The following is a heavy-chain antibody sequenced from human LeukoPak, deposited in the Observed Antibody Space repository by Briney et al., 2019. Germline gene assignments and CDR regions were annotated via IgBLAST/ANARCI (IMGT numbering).Heavy chain of an antibody. CDR3: TSGLSVRRSNNTPVDY. D-gene: IGHD1-1*01. Sequence: GGSLRLSCTASGFTFSGSAMHWVRQASGKGLEWVGRIRSKANSYATVYAASVKGRVTISRDDSKNTAYLQMNSLKTEDTAVYYCTSGLSVRRSNNTPVDYWGQGTLVTVSS. V-gene: IGHV3-73*01. CDR1: GFTFSGSA. CDR2: IRSKANSYAT. J-gene: IGHJ4*02.